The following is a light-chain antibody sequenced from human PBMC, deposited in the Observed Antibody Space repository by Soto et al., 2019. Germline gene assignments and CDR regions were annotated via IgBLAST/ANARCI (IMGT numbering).Light chain of an antibody. CDR2: DVS. CDR3: SSYTTSIVV. CDR1: DSDIDNYIS. Sequence: QSVLTQPASVSGSPGQSITISCTGIDSDIDNYISVSWYQQHPGKAPKLMIYDVSNRPSGVSDRFSGSKSGHTASLTISGLQAEDEADYYCSSYTTSIVVFGGGTKLTVL. J-gene: IGLJ2*01. V-gene: IGLV2-14*03.